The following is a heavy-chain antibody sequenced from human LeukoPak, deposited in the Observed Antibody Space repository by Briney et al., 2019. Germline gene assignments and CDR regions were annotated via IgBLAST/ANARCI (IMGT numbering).Heavy chain of an antibody. CDR2: IRSKANSCAT. Sequence: QPGGSLKLSCAASGFTFSGSAMHWVRQASGKGLEWVGRIRSKANSCATEYAASVKGRFTISRDDSKNTVYLQMNSLKTEDTAVYYCARDLDNRNDLYYLDWWGQGTLVTVSS. J-gene: IGHJ4*02. V-gene: IGHV3-73*01. D-gene: IGHD1-20*01. CDR1: GFTFSGSA. CDR3: ARDLDNRNDLYYLDW.